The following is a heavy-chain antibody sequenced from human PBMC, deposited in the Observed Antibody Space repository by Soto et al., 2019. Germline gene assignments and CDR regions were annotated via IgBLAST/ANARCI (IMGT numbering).Heavy chain of an antibody. J-gene: IGHJ3*02. CDR2: IYSGGST. V-gene: IGHV3-66*01. Sequence: EVQLVESGGGLVQPGGSLRLSCAASGFTVSSNYMSWVRQAPGKGLEWVSVIYSGGSTYYADSVKGRFTISRDNSKNSLYPQMNSVSAEDTAVYNCTRWLGEWAFDIWGQGTMVTVSS. CDR3: TRWLGEWAFDI. CDR1: GFTVSSNY. D-gene: IGHD3-10*01.